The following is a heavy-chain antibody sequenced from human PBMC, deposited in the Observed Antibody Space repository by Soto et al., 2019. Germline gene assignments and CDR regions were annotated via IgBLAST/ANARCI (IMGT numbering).Heavy chain of an antibody. CDR2: TYYSGST. V-gene: IGHV4-59*01. CDR1: GGSISIYY. CDR3: ARDTTVGDSYGYYSYYYGMDV. Sequence: SETLGLTCTVSGGSISIYYWSWIRQPPGNGLDPIGYTYYSGSTNYNPSLKSRVTISVDTSKNQFSLKLSSVTAADTAVYYCARDTTVGDSYGYYSYYYGMDVWGQGTTVTVSS. J-gene: IGHJ6*01. D-gene: IGHD5-18*01.